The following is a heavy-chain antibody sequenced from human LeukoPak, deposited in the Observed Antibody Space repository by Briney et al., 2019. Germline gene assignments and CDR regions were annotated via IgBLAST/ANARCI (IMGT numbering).Heavy chain of an antibody. V-gene: IGHV3-30-3*01. J-gene: IGHJ4*02. CDR2: ISYDGSNK. CDR1: GFTFSTYA. Sequence: PGGSLRLSCGASGFTFSTYAMSWVRQAPGKGLEWVAVISYDGSNKYYADSVKGRFTISRDNSKNTLYLQMNSLRAEDTAVYYCARGVGPYDILTGYLDYWGQGTLVTVSS. D-gene: IGHD3-9*01. CDR3: ARGVGPYDILTGYLDY.